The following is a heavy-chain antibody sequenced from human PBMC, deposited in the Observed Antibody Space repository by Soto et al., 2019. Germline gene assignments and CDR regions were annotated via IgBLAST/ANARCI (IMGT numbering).Heavy chain of an antibody. CDR1: GGSFSGYY. V-gene: IGHV4-34*01. CDR3: ARKQSGSSWYGDAFDI. D-gene: IGHD6-13*01. CDR2: INHRGST. J-gene: IGHJ3*02. Sequence: SETLSLTCAVYGGSFSGYYWSWIRQPPGKGLEWIGEINHRGSTNYNPSLKSRVTISVDTSKNQFSLKRSSVTAADTAVYYCARKQSGSSWYGDAFDIWGQGTMVTVSS.